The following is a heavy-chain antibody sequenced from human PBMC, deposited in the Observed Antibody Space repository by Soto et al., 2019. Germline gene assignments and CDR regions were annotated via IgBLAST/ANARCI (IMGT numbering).Heavy chain of an antibody. J-gene: IGHJ6*02. Sequence: QVQLVESGGGLVKPGGSLRLSCAASGFTFSDYYMSWIRQAPGKGLEWVSYISSSGSTIYYADSVKGRFTISRDNAKNSLYLQMNSLRAEYTAVYYCARLDGNDYDSSGYYYYYYGMDVWGQGTTVTVSS. D-gene: IGHD3-22*01. CDR3: ARLDGNDYDSSGYYYYYYGMDV. V-gene: IGHV3-11*01. CDR1: GFTFSDYY. CDR2: ISSSGSTI.